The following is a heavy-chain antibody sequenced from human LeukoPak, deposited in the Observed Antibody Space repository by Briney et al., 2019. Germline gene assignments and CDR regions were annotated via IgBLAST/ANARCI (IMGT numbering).Heavy chain of an antibody. CDR2: ISWNSGSI. CDR3: VKDMYSSSWYWFDP. CDR1: GFTFDDYA. Sequence: GRSLRLSCAASGFTFDDYAMHRVRQAPGKGLEWVSGISWNSGSIGYADSVKGRFTISRDNAKNSLYLQMNSLRAEDTALYYCVKDMYSSSWYWFDPWGQGTLVTVSS. J-gene: IGHJ5*02. V-gene: IGHV3-9*01. D-gene: IGHD6-13*01.